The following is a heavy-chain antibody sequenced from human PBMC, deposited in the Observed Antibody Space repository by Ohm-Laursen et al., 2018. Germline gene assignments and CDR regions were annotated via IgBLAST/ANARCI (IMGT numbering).Heavy chain of an antibody. Sequence: SLRLSCSASGFTFDDYAMHWVRQAPGKGLEWVSGISWNSGSIGYADSVKGRFTISRDNAKNSLYLQMNSLRAEDTALYYCATYSSGQDYWGQGTLVTVSS. V-gene: IGHV3-9*01. CDR2: ISWNSGSI. J-gene: IGHJ4*02. CDR1: GFTFDDYA. CDR3: ATYSSGQDY. D-gene: IGHD6-19*01.